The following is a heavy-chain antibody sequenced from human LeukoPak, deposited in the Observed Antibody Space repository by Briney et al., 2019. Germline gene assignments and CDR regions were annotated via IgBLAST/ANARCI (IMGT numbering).Heavy chain of an antibody. V-gene: IGHV4-59*01. J-gene: IGHJ6*03. CDR2: IYYSGST. D-gene: IGHD4-11*01. Sequence: SETLSLTCTVSGGSISSYYWSWIRQPPGKGLEWIVYIYYSGSTNYNPSLKSRVTISVDTSKNQFSLKLSSVTAADTAVYYCARTTAPVFYYYYYMDVWGKGTTVTVSS. CDR3: ARTTAPVFYYYYYMDV. CDR1: GGSISSYY.